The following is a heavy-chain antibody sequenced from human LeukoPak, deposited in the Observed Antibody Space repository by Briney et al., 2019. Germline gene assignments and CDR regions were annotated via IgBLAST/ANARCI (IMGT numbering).Heavy chain of an antibody. V-gene: IGHV3-11*01. J-gene: IGHJ4*02. Sequence: GGSLRLSCAASEFVFSDYYMSWIRQAPGKGLEWVSYISDSGSTIHYADSVKGRFTISRDNVMNSLYLQMNGLRAEDTAVYYCARGMEGDYGSGTFFDLWGQGNMVTVSS. CDR2: ISDSGSTI. CDR3: ARGMEGDYGSGTFFDL. CDR1: EFVFSDYY. D-gene: IGHD3-10*01.